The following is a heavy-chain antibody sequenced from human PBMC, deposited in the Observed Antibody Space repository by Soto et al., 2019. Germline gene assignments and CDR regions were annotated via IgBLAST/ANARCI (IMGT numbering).Heavy chain of an antibody. V-gene: IGHV1-69*13. CDR1: GGTFSSYA. CDR3: ARIPYYYDSSGYYRGRFDP. Sequence: SVKVSCKASGGTFSSYAISWVRQAPGQGLEWMGGIIPIFGTGNYAQKFQGRATITADESTSTAYMELSSLRSEDTAVYYCARIPYYYDSSGYYRGRFDPWG. CDR2: IIPIFGTG. D-gene: IGHD3-22*01. J-gene: IGHJ5*02.